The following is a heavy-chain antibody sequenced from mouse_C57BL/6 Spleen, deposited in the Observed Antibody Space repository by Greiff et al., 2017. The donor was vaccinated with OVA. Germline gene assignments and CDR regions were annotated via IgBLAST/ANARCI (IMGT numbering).Heavy chain of an antibody. V-gene: IGHV1-26*01. CDR1: GYTFTDYY. CDR3: ARSGYEPYDD. D-gene: IGHD2-14*01. J-gene: IGHJ2*01. Sequence: EVQLQQSGPELVKPGASVKISCKASGYTFTDYYMNWVKQSHGKSLEWIGDINPNNGGTSYNQKFKGKATLTVDKSSSTAYMELRSLTSEDSAVYYCARSGYEPYDDWGQGTTLTVSS. CDR2: INPNNGGT.